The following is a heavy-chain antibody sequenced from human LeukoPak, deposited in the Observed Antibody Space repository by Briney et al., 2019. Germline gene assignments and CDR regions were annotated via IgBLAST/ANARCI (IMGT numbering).Heavy chain of an antibody. D-gene: IGHD1-26*01. J-gene: IGHJ5*02. CDR1: GFTFKNSA. Sequence: GGSLRLSCAASGFTFKNSAMSWVRQAPGRGLEWVSTISGSRDNSYYADSVKGRFTISRDFSQNTLYLEMNSLTADDTAVYYCARDNSVGDTAWWFDPWGQGTLVTVSS. V-gene: IGHV3-23*01. CDR2: ISGSRDNS. CDR3: ARDNSVGDTAWWFDP.